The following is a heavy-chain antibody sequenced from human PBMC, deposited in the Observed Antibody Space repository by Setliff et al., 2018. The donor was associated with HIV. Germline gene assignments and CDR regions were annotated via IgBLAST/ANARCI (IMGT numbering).Heavy chain of an antibody. CDR1: GGSIRGHY. V-gene: IGHV4-59*08. D-gene: IGHD5-18*01. Sequence: TLSLTCTVSGGSIRGHYWSWIRQPPGKGLEWIGTIYYSGSTYYKPSLKSRVTISVDTSKNQFSLKLSSVTAADTAVYYCARPAPRGYSYGHYYFDYWGQGTLVTVSS. CDR3: ARPAPRGYSYGHYYFDY. CDR2: IYYSGST. J-gene: IGHJ4*02.